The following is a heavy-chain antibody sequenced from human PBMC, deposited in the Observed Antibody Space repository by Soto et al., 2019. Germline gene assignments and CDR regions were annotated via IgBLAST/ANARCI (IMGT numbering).Heavy chain of an antibody. V-gene: IGHV1-8*01. J-gene: IGHJ6*02. Sequence: ASVKVSCKASGYTFTSYDINWVRQATGQGLEWKGWMNPDSGNTGYAQKFQGRVTMTRNISISTAYMELSSLRFEDTAVYYCARGGGIAHGMDVWGQGTTVTVSS. D-gene: IGHD1-20*01. CDR2: MNPDSGNT. CDR3: ARGGGIAHGMDV. CDR1: GYTFTSYD.